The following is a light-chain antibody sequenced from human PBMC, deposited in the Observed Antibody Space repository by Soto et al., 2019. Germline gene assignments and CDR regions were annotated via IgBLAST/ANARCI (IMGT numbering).Light chain of an antibody. V-gene: IGKV3-11*01. CDR1: QSFSSY. Sequence: EIGLTQSRATLXXXXXXXAXXTXSAXQSFSSYLAWYQQKPGQAPRLLIYDASNRASGIPARFSGWGSGTDFTLTISSLEPEDFAVYYCQQRSNWPPVITXGQGTRLEIK. J-gene: IGKJ5*01. CDR2: DAS. CDR3: QQRSNWPPVIT.